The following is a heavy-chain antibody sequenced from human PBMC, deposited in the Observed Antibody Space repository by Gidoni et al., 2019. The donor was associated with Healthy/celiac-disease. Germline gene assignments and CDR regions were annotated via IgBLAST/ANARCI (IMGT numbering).Heavy chain of an antibody. CDR2: IIPIFGTA. CDR1: GGTFSSYA. D-gene: IGHD1-26*01. J-gene: IGHJ4*02. CDR3: AVGADAQTSDAEARPIDY. Sequence: QVQLVQSGAEVKKPGSSVKVSCKASGGTFSSYAISWVRQAPGQGLEWMGGIIPIFGTANYAQKFQGRVTITADESTSTAYMELSSLRSEDTAVYYCAVGADAQTSDAEARPIDYWGQGTLVTVSS. V-gene: IGHV1-69*01.